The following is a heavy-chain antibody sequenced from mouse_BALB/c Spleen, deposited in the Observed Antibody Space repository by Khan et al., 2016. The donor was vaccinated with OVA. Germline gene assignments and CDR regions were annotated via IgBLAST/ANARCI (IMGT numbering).Heavy chain of an antibody. J-gene: IGHJ3*01. CDR3: ANHGSSSAWFTY. Sequence: VQLQESGAELAKPGASVKMSCKASGSTFTSYWMHWVKQRPGQGLEWIGYINPSTGYTEYNQKFKDKATLTADKSSSTAYMQLSSLTSEDSAVYYCANHGSSSAWFTYWGQGTLVTVSA. V-gene: IGHV1-7*01. CDR2: INPSTGYT. CDR1: GSTFTSYW. D-gene: IGHD1-1*01.